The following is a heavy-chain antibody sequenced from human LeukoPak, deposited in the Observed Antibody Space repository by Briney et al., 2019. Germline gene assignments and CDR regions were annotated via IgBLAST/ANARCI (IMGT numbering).Heavy chain of an antibody. D-gene: IGHD5-12*01. J-gene: IGHJ4*02. CDR2: INSDGSST. CDR3: ARVGQAGYVGYPLDY. V-gene: IGHV3-74*01. CDR1: GFTFSSYW. Sequence: GGSLRLSCAASGFTFSSYWMHWVRQAPGKGLMWVSRINSDGSSTSYADSVKGRFTISRDNAKNALYLQMNSLRAEDTAVFYCARVGQAGYVGYPLDYRGQGTLVTVSS.